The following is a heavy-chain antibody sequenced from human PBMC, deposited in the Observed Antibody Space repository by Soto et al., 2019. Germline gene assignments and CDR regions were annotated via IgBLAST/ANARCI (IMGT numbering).Heavy chain of an antibody. CDR2: INHSGST. J-gene: IGHJ5*02. CDR1: GGSFSGYY. CDR3: ARVPRKYYYDSSGWFDP. Sequence: PSETLSLTCAGYGGSFSGYYWSWIRQPPGKGLEWIGEINHSGSTNYNPSLKSRVTISVDTSKNQFSLKLSSVTAADTAVYYCARVPRKYYYDSSGWFDPWGQGTLVTVSS. D-gene: IGHD3-22*01. V-gene: IGHV4-34*01.